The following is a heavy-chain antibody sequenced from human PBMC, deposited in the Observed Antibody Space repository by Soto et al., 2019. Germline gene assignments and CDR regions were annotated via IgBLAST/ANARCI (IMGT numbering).Heavy chain of an antibody. CDR1: GGSISSGGYY. CDR3: ARVALYDSSGYYYLNWFDP. V-gene: IGHV4-31*03. D-gene: IGHD3-22*01. CDR2: IYYSGST. Sequence: SETLSLTCTVSGGSISSGGYYWSWIRQHPGKGLEWIGYIYYSGSTYYNPSLKSRVTISVDTSKNQFSLKLSSVTAADTAVYYCARVALYDSSGYYYLNWFDPWGQGTLVTVSS. J-gene: IGHJ5*02.